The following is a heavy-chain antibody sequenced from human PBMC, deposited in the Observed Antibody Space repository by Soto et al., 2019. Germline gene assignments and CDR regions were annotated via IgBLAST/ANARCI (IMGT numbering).Heavy chain of an antibody. CDR2: IIPIFGTA. J-gene: IGHJ6*02. CDR1: GGTFSSYA. V-gene: IGHV1-69*12. CDR3: ASPGETPYYYGMDV. Sequence: QVQLVQSGAEVKKPGSSAKISCKASGGTFSSYAISWVRQAPGQGLEWMGGIIPIFGTADYAQRFQGRVTITADESTSTAYMELSSMSSEDTAVYYCASPGETPYYYGMDVWGQGTTVTVSS.